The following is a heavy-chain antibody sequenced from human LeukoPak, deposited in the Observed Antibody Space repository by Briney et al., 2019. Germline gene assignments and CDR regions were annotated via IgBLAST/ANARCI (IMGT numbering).Heavy chain of an antibody. CDR1: GFTFSSYW. D-gene: IGHD3-10*01. J-gene: IGHJ5*02. V-gene: IGHV3-74*01. Sequence: GGSLRLSCAVSGFTFSSYWMHWVRQAPGKGLVWVSRINSDGSSTSYADSVKGRFTISRDNAKNTVYLQMNSLRAEDTAVYYCARDNVIGWFGELLYDPWGQGTLVTVSS. CDR3: ARDNVIGWFGELLYDP. CDR2: INSDGSST.